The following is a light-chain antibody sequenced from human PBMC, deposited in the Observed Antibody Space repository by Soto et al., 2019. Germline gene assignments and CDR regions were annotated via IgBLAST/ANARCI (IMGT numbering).Light chain of an antibody. CDR2: GAS. CDR1: QSVTSNY. V-gene: IGKV3-20*01. CDR3: QQYGNSQT. J-gene: IGKJ1*01. Sequence: ETVLTQSPGTLSLSPGERATLSCRASQSVTSNYLAWYQQKPGQALRLLIYGASIRATGIPDRFSGSGTGTDFILTISRLEPEDFAVYYCQQYGNSQTFGQGTKVDIK.